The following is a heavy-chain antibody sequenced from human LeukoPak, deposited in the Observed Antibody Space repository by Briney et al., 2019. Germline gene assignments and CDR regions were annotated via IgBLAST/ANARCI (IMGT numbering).Heavy chain of an antibody. CDR3: ARGDYGGNGNDY. D-gene: IGHD4-17*01. CDR2: ISYDGSNK. J-gene: IGHJ4*02. V-gene: IGHV3-30-3*01. Sequence: GRSLRLSCAASGFTFTSYAMHWVRQAPGKGLEWVAVISYDGSNKYYADSVKGRFTISRDNSKNTLYPQMNSLRAEDTAVYYCARGDYGGNGNDYWGQGTLVTVSS. CDR1: GFTFTSYA.